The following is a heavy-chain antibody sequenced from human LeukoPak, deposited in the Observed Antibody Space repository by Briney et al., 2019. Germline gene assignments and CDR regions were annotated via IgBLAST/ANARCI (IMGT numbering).Heavy chain of an antibody. Sequence: PGGSLRLSCAASGFTFSSYAMSWLRQAPGKGLEWVSTIGNSGGSTYYADSVKGRFTIARDDSENTLFLQMNSLRAEDTAVYYCALTGPHFDYWGQGTLVTVSS. CDR3: ALTGPHFDY. D-gene: IGHD3-9*01. CDR1: GFTFSSYA. J-gene: IGHJ4*02. CDR2: IGNSGGST. V-gene: IGHV3-23*01.